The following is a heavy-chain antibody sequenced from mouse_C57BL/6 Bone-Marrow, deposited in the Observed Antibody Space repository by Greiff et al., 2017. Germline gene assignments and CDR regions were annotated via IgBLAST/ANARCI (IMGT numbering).Heavy chain of an antibody. V-gene: IGHV1-69*01. J-gene: IGHJ4*01. CDR1: GYTFTSYW. Sequence: QVQLQQPGAELVMPGASVKLSCKASGYTFTSYWMHWVKQRPGQGLEWIGEIDPSDSYTNYNQKFKGKSTLTVDKSSSTAYMQLSSLTSEDSAVYYCAKGLLRGYAMGYWGQGTSVTVSS. D-gene: IGHD1-1*01. CDR3: AKGLLRGYAMGY. CDR2: IDPSDSYT.